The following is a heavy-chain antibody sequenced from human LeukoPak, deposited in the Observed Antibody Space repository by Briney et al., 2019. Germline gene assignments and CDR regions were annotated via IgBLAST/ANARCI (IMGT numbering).Heavy chain of an antibody. V-gene: IGHV5-51*01. D-gene: IGHD1-1*01. CDR1: GYSFTKYW. J-gene: IGHJ4*02. CDR2: MYPGDSDT. Sequence: GESLKISCQASGYSFTKYWIGWVRQMSGKGLEWMGIMYPGDSDTRYSPSSEGQVTISADTSISTAYLQWSSLQASDTAMYHCVRLFRNWSDGGVDQWGQGTLVTVSS. CDR3: VRLFRNWSDGGVDQ.